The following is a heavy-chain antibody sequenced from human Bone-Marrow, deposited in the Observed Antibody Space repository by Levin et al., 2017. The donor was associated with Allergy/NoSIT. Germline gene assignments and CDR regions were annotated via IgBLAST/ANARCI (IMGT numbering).Heavy chain of an antibody. CDR1: FYPFSPPF. J-gene: IGHJ3*01. V-gene: IGHV1-18*01. Sequence: GESLKFSFFSSFYPFSPPFLSWVRQAPGQGLEWMGWISGYNDNTKSAQKFQGRVSFPPSPSTGTAYMDLRNLTSDDTAIYYCARGDLWFREADAFDFWGQGTMVTVSS. D-gene: IGHD3-10*01. CDR2: ISGYNDNT. CDR3: ARGDLWFREADAFDF.